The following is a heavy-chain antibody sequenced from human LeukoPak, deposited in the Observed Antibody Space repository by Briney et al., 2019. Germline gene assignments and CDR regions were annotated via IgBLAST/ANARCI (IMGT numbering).Heavy chain of an antibody. J-gene: IGHJ4*02. CDR2: IGNSGGPT. CDR1: GFTFSIYA. D-gene: IGHD1-26*01. Sequence: GGSLRLSCAASGFTFSIYAMSWVRQAPGKGLEWVSTIGNSGGPTYYADSVKGRFTISRDNSKNTLYLQMNSLRAEDTAVYYCAKNKGIVGATTPDYWGQGTLVTVST. CDR3: AKNKGIVGATTPDY. V-gene: IGHV3-23*01.